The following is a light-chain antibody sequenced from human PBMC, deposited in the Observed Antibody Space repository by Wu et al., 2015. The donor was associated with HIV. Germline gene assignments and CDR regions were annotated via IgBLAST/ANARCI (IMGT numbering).Light chain of an antibody. J-gene: IGKJ3*01. CDR2: GAS. Sequence: FTLSTFXGDRVTITXRASQSIVIWLAWYQQKPGKAPNLLIYGASNLETGVPPRFSGSGSGTEFTLTISSLQPDDFATYYCQQYYTYPFTFGPGTKVDLK. CDR3: QQYYTYPFT. CDR1: QSIVIW. V-gene: IGKV1-5*03.